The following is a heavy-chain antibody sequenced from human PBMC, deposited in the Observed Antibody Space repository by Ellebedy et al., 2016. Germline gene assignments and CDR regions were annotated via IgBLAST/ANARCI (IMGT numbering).Heavy chain of an antibody. CDR3: ASQFGELPYFDY. D-gene: IGHD3-10*01. J-gene: IGHJ4*02. Sequence: GESLKISCAASGFTFSSHYMTWVRQAPGKGLEWVSLIYSGGRTSYADSVKGRFTISRDNSKNTLYLQMNSLRAEDTAVYYCASQFGELPYFDYWGQGTLVTVSS. V-gene: IGHV3-53*01. CDR1: GFTFSSHY. CDR2: IYSGGRT.